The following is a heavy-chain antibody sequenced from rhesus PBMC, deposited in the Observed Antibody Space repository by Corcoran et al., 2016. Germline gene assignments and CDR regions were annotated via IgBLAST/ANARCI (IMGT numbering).Heavy chain of an antibody. CDR2: IYWGDDK. CDR1: GVSISTSGMG. Sequence: QVTLKESGPALVKPTQTLTMTCTFSGVSISTSGMGVGWIRQPPGKALECLALIYWGDDKYYSTSLKSRLTISKDTSKNQVVLTMTNMDPVDTATYYCARSSWPYYWGQGVLVTVSS. V-gene: IGHV2-174*01. CDR3: ARSSWPYY. D-gene: IGHD6-13*01. J-gene: IGHJ4*01.